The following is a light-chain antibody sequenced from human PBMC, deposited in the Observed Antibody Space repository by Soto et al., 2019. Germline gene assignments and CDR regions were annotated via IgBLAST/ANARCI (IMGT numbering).Light chain of an antibody. CDR3: SSYTTSNTRQIV. Sequence: QSALTQPASVSGSPGQSITISCTGTSSDVGGYNYVSWYQQHPDNAPKFMIYDVSNRPSGVSNRFSGSKSGNTASLTISGLQAEDEADYYCSSYTTSNTRQIVFGTGTKLTVL. J-gene: IGLJ1*01. V-gene: IGLV2-14*01. CDR2: DVS. CDR1: SSDVGGYNY.